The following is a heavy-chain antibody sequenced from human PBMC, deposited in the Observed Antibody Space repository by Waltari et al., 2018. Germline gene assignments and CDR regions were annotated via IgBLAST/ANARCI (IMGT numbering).Heavy chain of an antibody. CDR2: IKDKADGGTI. V-gene: IGHV3-15*07. J-gene: IGHJ4*02. Sequence: DVQLVESGGGLVKPGGSLRLSCSASGISFTDAWLNWVRQAPGGGLGGIGRIKDKADGGTIDYAAPVKGRFTISRDDSKNMTYLQMNSLKPDDTGVYFCLYDPSVWGQGTLVTVSS. D-gene: IGHD5-12*01. CDR3: LYDPSV. CDR1: GISFTDAW.